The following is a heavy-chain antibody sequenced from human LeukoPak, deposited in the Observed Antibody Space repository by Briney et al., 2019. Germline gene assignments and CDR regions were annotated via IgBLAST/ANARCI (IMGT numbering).Heavy chain of an antibody. J-gene: IGHJ4*02. CDR2: INPDSGGT. V-gene: IGHV1-2*02. Sequence: ASVKVSCKASGYTFTGYYIFWVRQAPGQGLEWMGWINPDSGGTNYAQKFQGRVTMTRDTSISTAYMELSRLTSDDTAVFYCARGHHYFVSGSYYNFWGQGTLVTVFS. CDR3: ARGHHYFVSGSYYNF. CDR1: GYTFTGYY. D-gene: IGHD3-10*01.